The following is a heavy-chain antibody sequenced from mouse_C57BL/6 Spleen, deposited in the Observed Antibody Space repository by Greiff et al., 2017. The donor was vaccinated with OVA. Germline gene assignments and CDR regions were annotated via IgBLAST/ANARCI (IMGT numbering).Heavy chain of an antibody. J-gene: IGHJ1*03. D-gene: IGHD1-1*01. Sequence: VQRVESGAELVRPGTSVKVSCKASGYAFTNYLIEWVKQRPGQGLEWIGVINPGSGGTNYNEKFKGKATLTADKSSSTAYMQLSSLTSEDSAVYFCARGEYYGSSWYFDVWGTGTTVTVSS. CDR3: ARGEYYGSSWYFDV. CDR2: INPGSGGT. V-gene: IGHV1-54*01. CDR1: GYAFTNYL.